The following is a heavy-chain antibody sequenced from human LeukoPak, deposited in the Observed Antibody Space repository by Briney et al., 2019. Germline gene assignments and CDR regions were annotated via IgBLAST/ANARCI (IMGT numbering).Heavy chain of an antibody. J-gene: IGHJ3*02. V-gene: IGHV3-23*01. CDR2: ISGSGGST. D-gene: IGHD2-15*01. Sequence: PGGSLRLSCAASGFTFSSYAMSWVRQAPGKGLEWVSGISGSGGSTHYADSVKDRFTISRDNSKNTLYLQMNSLRAEDTAVYYCAKETVVVVAATPDAVDIWGQGTMVTVSS. CDR1: GFTFSSYA. CDR3: AKETVVVVAATPDAVDI.